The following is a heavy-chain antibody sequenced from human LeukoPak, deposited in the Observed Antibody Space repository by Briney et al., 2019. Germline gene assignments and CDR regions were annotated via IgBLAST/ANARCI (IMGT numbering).Heavy chain of an antibody. D-gene: IGHD2-2*01. Sequence: SETLSLTCTVSGGSISSHYWSWIRQPPGKGLEWIGYIYYSGSTNYNPSLKSRVTISVDTSKNQFSLKLSSVTAADTAVYYCARGRDSVVESDAFDIWGQGTMVTVSS. J-gene: IGHJ3*02. CDR3: ARGRDSVVESDAFDI. CDR1: GGSISSHY. CDR2: IYYSGST. V-gene: IGHV4-59*11.